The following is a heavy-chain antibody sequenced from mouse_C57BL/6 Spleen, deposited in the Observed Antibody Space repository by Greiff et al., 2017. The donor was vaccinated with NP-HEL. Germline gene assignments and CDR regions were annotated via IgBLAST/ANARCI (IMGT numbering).Heavy chain of an antibody. J-gene: IGHJ1*03. CDR3: ARSFPKGYFDV. Sequence: VKLVESGPELVKPGASVKISCKASGYAFSSSWLNWVKQRPGKGLEWIGRIYPGDGDTNYNGKFKGKATLTADKSSSTAYMQLSSLTSEDSAVYFCARSFPKGYFDVWGTGTTVTVSS. CDR1: GYAFSSSW. CDR2: IYPGDGDT. D-gene: IGHD1-3*01. V-gene: IGHV1-82*01.